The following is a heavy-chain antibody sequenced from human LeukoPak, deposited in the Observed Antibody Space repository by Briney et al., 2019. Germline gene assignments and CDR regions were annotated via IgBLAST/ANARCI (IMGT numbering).Heavy chain of an antibody. Sequence: PGGSLRLSCAASGFTFSSYEMNWVRQAPGKGLEWVSYISSSGSTIYYADSVKGRFTISRDNAKNSLYLQMNSLRAEDTAVYYCARDGMSTGWDFDYWGQGTLVTVSS. CDR3: ARDGMSTGWDFDY. J-gene: IGHJ4*02. CDR1: GFTFSSYE. V-gene: IGHV3-48*03. D-gene: IGHD6-19*01. CDR2: ISSSGSTI.